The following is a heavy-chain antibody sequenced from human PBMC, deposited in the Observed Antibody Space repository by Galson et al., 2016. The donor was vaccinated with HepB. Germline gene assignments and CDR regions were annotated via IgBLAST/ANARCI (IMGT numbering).Heavy chain of an antibody. D-gene: IGHD6-19*01. J-gene: IGHJ3*02. Sequence: SLRLSCAASGFTFSSYAMSWVRQAPGKGLEWVSAISVVDDDTYYADSVKGRFTISRDNSRTTLYLQMNSLRAEDTAPYYCAKDIQQWLVRGNDAFDIWGQGTMVTVSS. CDR2: ISVVDDDT. V-gene: IGHV3-23*01. CDR1: GFTFSSYA. CDR3: AKDIQQWLVRGNDAFDI.